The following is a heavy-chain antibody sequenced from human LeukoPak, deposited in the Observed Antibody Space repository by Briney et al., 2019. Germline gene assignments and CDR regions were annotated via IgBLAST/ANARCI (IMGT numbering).Heavy chain of an antibody. V-gene: IGHV4-39*07. CDR3: ARVSAAAAGFYFDY. CDR2: IYYSGST. Sequence: PSETLSLTCTVSGGSISSSSYYWGWIRQPPGKGLEWIGSIYYSGSTYYNPSLKSRVTISVDTSKNQFSLKLSSVTAADTAVYYCARVSAAAAGFYFDYWGQGTLVTASS. D-gene: IGHD6-13*01. J-gene: IGHJ4*02. CDR1: GGSISSSSYY.